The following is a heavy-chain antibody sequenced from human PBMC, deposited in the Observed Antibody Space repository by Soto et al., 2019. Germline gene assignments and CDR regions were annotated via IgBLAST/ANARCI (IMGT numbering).Heavy chain of an antibody. CDR2: ISYSGST. CDR3: ARKWSGLDY. CDR1: GASISSYQ. V-gene: IGHV4-59*01. J-gene: IGHJ4*02. Sequence: SETLSLTCSVSGASISSYQWSWIRQPPGKGLEWIGYISYSGSTNYNPSLQSGVSILIDTPKNQFSLKLGSVTAADTAVYYCARKWSGLDYWGQGTLVTVSS. D-gene: IGHD3-3*01.